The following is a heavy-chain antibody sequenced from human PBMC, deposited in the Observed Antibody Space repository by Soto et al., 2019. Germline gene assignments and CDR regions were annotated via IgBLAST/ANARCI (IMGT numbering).Heavy chain of an antibody. CDR2: IDPSDSYT. Sequence: GESRKISCKGSGYSFTSYWISWVRQMPGKGLEWMGRIDPSDSYTNYSPSFQGHVTISADKSISTAYLQWSSLKASDTAMYYCARRDFWSGYYTNGMDVWGQGTTVTVSS. D-gene: IGHD3-3*01. V-gene: IGHV5-10-1*01. CDR3: ARRDFWSGYYTNGMDV. J-gene: IGHJ6*02. CDR1: GYSFTSYW.